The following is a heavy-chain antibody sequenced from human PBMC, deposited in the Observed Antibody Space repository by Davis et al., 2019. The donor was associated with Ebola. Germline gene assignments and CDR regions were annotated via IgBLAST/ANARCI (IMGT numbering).Heavy chain of an antibody. CDR2: IYYSGST. V-gene: IGHV4-61*01. CDR1: GGSVSSGSYY. D-gene: IGHD3-16*01. J-gene: IGHJ4*02. Sequence: SETLSLTCTVSGGSVSSGSYYWSWIRQPPGKGLEWVGYIYYSGSTNSNPSLKSRVTISVDTSKNQFSLKLSSVTAADTAVYYCARGKLWFDYWGQGTLVTVSS. CDR3: ARGKLWFDY.